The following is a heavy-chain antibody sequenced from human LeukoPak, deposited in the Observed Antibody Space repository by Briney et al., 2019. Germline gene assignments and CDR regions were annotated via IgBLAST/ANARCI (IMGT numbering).Heavy chain of an antibody. V-gene: IGHV3-7*01. Sequence: PGGSLRLSCAASGFTFNNYWMSWVRQAPGKGLEWVADIKQDGSEKYYVDSVKGRFTISRDNAKNSLYLQMDSLRVEDTAVYYCARDPYSGNYGAYYYYYMDVWGKGTTVTISS. CDR1: GFTFNNYW. J-gene: IGHJ6*03. CDR2: IKQDGSEK. CDR3: ARDPYSGNYGAYYYYYMDV. D-gene: IGHD1-26*01.